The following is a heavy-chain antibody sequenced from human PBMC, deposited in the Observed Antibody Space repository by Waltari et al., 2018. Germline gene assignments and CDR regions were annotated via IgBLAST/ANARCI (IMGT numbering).Heavy chain of an antibody. Sequence: EVQLRQSGAELRKPGTPVKISCKASGYTFSDYYIHWVQQAPGKGLQWVGLVDPEDGQAIYAEKCQGRVTRTADTPTDTSYLELSSLTSEDTAVFYCATALGDNTSASRPFHLWGQGTVITVSS. D-gene: IGHD3-10*01. CDR2: VDPEDGQA. V-gene: IGHV1-69-2*01. CDR3: ATALGDNTSASRPFHL. CDR1: GYTFSDYY. J-gene: IGHJ3*01.